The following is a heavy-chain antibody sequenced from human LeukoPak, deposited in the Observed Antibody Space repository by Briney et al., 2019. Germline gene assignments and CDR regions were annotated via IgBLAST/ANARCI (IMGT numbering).Heavy chain of an antibody. CDR3: ARDLTGSYHFDY. Sequence: ASVKVSCKASGYTFTSYAMHWVRQAPGQRLEWMGWINAGNGNTKYSQKFQGRVTITRDTSASTAYMELSSLRSEDTAVYYYARDLTGSYHFDYWGQGTLVTVSS. D-gene: IGHD3-10*01. J-gene: IGHJ4*02. CDR1: GYTFTSYA. CDR2: INAGNGNT. V-gene: IGHV1-3*01.